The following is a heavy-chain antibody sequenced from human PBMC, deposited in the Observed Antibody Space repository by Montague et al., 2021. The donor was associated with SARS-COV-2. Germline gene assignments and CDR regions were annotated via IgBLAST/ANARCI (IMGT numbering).Heavy chain of an antibody. Sequence: SLRLSCAASGFTFSSYAMHWVRQAPGKGLEWVAVISYDGSNKYYADSVKGRFTISRDDSKNTLYLQMNSLSAEDTAVYYCARVQQKSDIVVVPAAIRPTYYYAMDVWGQGTTVTVSS. J-gene: IGHJ6*02. V-gene: IGHV3-30-3*01. CDR3: ARVQQKSDIVVVPAAIRPTYYYAMDV. CDR1: GFTFSSYA. D-gene: IGHD2-2*01. CDR2: ISYDGSNK.